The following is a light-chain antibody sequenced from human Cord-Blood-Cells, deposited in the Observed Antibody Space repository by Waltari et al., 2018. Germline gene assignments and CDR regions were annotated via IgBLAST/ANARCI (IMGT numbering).Light chain of an antibody. J-gene: IGKJ2*01. Sequence: IVLTQSPATLSLSPGARATLSCRASHSVSSYLAWYQQQPGQAPRLLLYDASSSAAGIPARCSGSGSCTAFSLTISSLEPEDFAVYYCQQRSNWYTFGQGTKLEIK. CDR2: DAS. CDR3: QQRSNWYT. V-gene: IGKV3-11*01. CDR1: HSVSSY.